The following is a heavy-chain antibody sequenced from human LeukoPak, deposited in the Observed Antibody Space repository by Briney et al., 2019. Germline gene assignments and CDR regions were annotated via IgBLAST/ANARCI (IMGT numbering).Heavy chain of an antibody. CDR3: ARRIAAADYYYGMDV. D-gene: IGHD6-13*01. V-gene: IGHV5-51*01. CDR2: IYPGDSDT. CDR1: GYSFTSYW. J-gene: IGHJ6*02. Sequence: GEFLKISCKGSGYSFTSYWIGWVRQMPGKGLEWMGIIYPGDSDTGYSPSFQGQVTISADKSISTAYLQWSSLKASDTAMYYCARRIAAADYYYGMDVWGQGTAVTVSS.